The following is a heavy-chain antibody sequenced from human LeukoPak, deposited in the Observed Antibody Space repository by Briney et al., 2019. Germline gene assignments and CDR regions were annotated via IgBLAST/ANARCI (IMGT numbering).Heavy chain of an antibody. D-gene: IGHD4-17*01. J-gene: IGHJ3*02. Sequence: SETLSLTCTVSGGSISSYYWSWIRQPPGKGLEWIGYIHYSGSLNYNPPLKSRLTISVDTSKNQFSLKLSSVTAADTAVYYCARQMGGDYYLGAFDIWGQGTMVTVSS. V-gene: IGHV4-59*08. CDR2: IHYSGSL. CDR3: ARQMGGDYYLGAFDI. CDR1: GGSISSYY.